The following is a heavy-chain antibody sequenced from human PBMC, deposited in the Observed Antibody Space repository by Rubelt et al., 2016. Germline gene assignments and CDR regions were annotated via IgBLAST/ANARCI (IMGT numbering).Heavy chain of an antibody. J-gene: IGHJ6*02. CDR2: ISGSGGST. V-gene: IGHV3-23*04. CDR1: GATFSDSD. CDR3: AKDRYYDSSLSPQTLDV. Sequence: EVQLVESGGGLVKPGGSLKLSCAVSGATFSDSDIHWVRQAPGKGLEWVSAISGSGGSTYYADSVQGRFTIYRDNSKNTLYLQMNSLRAVDTDGYYCAKDRYYDSSLSPQTLDVWGQGTTVTVSS. D-gene: IGHD3-22*01.